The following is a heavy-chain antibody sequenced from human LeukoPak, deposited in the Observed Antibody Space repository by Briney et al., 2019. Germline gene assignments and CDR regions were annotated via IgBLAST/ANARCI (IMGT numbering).Heavy chain of an antibody. CDR2: ISSSGSTI. D-gene: IGHD5-24*01. J-gene: IGHJ4*02. V-gene: IGHV3-48*03. Sequence: GGSLRLSCAASGFTFSSNEMNWFRQAPGKGLEWVSYISSSGSTIYYADSVKGRFTISRDNAKNSLYLQMNSLRAEDTAVYYCARGSGDGYNQLGYWGQGTLVTVSS. CDR3: ARGSGDGYNQLGY. CDR1: GFTFSSNE.